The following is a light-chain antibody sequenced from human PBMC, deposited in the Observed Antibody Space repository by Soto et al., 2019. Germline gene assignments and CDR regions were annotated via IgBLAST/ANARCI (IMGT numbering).Light chain of an antibody. CDR2: AAS. CDR3: EPPCSAPGR. Sequence: VSRKSIALLCRRAIQRVSSHLAWYQQKPGQAPRLLIYAASTRATGIPVRFSGSGSETEFTLAMRCRQSGDSALSYCEPPCSAPGRFAGGTKVDIK. CDR1: QRVSSH. J-gene: IGKJ4*01. V-gene: IGKV3-15*01.